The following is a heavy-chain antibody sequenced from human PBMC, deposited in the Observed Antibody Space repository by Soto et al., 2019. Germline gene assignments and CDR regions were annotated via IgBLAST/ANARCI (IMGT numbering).Heavy chain of an antibody. CDR1: GFTFSSYW. J-gene: IGHJ4*02. Sequence: EVQLVESGGGLVQPGGSLRLSCAASGFTFSSYWMHWVRQAPGKGLVWVSRINSDGSSTSYADSVKGRFTISRDNAKNALYLQMNSLRAEDTAVYYCARPRPYCGGDCPDSWGQGTLVTVSS. D-gene: IGHD2-21*02. CDR2: INSDGSST. CDR3: ARPRPYCGGDCPDS. V-gene: IGHV3-74*01.